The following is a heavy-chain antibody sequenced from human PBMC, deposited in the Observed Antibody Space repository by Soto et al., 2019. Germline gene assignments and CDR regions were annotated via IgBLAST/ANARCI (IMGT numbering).Heavy chain of an antibody. CDR2: VYFSGNT. CDR1: GGSLSSYY. Sequence: PSETLSLTCTVSGGSLSSYYWTWIRQSPGKGLEWIGYVYFSGNTNYNPSLKSRVTISIDTSKNQFSLRLASVTAADTAFYYCGSVRPSGYVLSWGQGTLGTVPQ. J-gene: IGHJ5*02. V-gene: IGHV4-59*01. D-gene: IGHD6-25*01. CDR3: GSVRPSGYVLS.